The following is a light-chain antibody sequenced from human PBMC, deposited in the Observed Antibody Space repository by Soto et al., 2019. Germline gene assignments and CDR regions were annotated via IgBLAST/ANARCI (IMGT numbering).Light chain of an antibody. CDR2: GAS. Sequence: EIVLTQSPATLSLSPGERATLSCRASQSVGSSLAWFQQIPGQAPRLLIYGASSRATGIPDRFSGSGSGTDFTLTISRLEPEDFAVYYCQQYGSSRTFGQGTKVAIK. V-gene: IGKV3-20*01. J-gene: IGKJ1*01. CDR1: QSVGSS. CDR3: QQYGSSRT.